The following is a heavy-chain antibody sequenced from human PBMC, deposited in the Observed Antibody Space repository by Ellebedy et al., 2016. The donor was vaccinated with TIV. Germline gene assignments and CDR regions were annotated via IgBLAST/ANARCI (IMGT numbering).Heavy chain of an antibody. CDR1: GYTFTSYG. CDR2: ISAYTGNT. V-gene: IGHV1-18*01. J-gene: IGHJ6*02. CDR3: ARDQWGGSYYWNYYYGMDV. Sequence: AASVKVSCKASGYTFTSYGISWVRQAPGQGLEWMGWISAYTGNTNYAQKLQGRVTMTTDTSTSTAYMELRSLRSDDTAVYYCARDQWGGSYYWNYYYGMDVWGQGTTVTVSS. D-gene: IGHD1-26*01.